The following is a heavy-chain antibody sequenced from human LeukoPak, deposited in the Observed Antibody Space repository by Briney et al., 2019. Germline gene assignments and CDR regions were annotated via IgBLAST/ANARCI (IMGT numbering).Heavy chain of an antibody. Sequence: SETLSLTCTVSGGSISSYYWSWIRQPAGKGLEWIGRIYTSGSTNYNPSLKSRVTMSVDTSKNQFSLKLSSVTAADTAVYYCARRLVPTAMVTLDGQHFDYWGQGTLVTVSS. V-gene: IGHV4-4*07. CDR3: ARRLVPTAMVTLDGQHFDY. J-gene: IGHJ4*02. CDR2: IYTSGST. D-gene: IGHD5-18*01. CDR1: GGSISSYY.